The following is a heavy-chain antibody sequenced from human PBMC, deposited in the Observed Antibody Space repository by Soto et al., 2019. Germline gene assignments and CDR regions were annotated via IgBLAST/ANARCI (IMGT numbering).Heavy chain of an antibody. CDR3: ARGRSPPVGITGTTCDY. CDR1: GFTFSSYG. Sequence: HPGGSLRLSCAASGFTFSSYGMHWVRQAPGKGLEWVAVIWYDGSNKYYADSVKGRFTISRDNSKNTLYLQMNSLRAEDTAVYYCARGRSPPVGITGTTCDYWGQGTLVTVSS. CDR2: IWYDGSNK. V-gene: IGHV3-33*01. J-gene: IGHJ4*02. D-gene: IGHD1-7*01.